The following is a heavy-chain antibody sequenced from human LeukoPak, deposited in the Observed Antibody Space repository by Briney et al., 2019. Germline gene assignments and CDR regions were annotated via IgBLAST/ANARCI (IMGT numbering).Heavy chain of an antibody. CDR1: GYTFTSYY. CDR3: AREGFPPKISDFWSGLGPYYYYGMDV. V-gene: IGHV1-46*01. CDR2: INPSGGST. J-gene: IGHJ6*02. D-gene: IGHD3-3*01. Sequence: ASVKVSCKASGYTFTSYYMHWVRQAPGQGLEWMGIINPSGGSTSYTQKFQGRVTMTRDTSTSTVYMELSSLRSEDTAVYYCAREGFPPKISDFWSGLGPYYYYGMDVWGQGTTVTVSS.